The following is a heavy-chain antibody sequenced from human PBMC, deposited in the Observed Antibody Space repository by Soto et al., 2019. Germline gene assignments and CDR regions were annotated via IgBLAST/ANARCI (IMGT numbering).Heavy chain of an antibody. D-gene: IGHD3-3*01. CDR3: AKEPGDDFWSGRRYYFDY. CDR2: ISNDGSNK. V-gene: IGHV3-30*18. Sequence: GGSLRLSCAASGFTFSSYGMHWVRQAPGKGLEWVAVISNDGSNKYYADSVKGRFTITRDNSKNTLYLQMNSLRAEDTAVYYCAKEPGDDFWSGRRYYFDYWGQGTLVTVSS. J-gene: IGHJ4*02. CDR1: GFTFSSYG.